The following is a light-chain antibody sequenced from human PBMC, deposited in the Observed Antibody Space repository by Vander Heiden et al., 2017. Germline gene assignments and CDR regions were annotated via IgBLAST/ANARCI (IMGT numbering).Light chain of an antibody. J-gene: IGLJ3*02. Sequence: SYELTQPPSVSVSPGQTARTTCPGAPWHKQYAYWYTLKPGQAPVLVIYQESERPSGIPERFSGSSSGTTVTLTISGVQAEDEADYYCQSADSSGTWVFGGGTKLTVL. CDR3: QSADSSGTWV. CDR1: PWHKQY. V-gene: IGLV3-25*03. CDR2: QES.